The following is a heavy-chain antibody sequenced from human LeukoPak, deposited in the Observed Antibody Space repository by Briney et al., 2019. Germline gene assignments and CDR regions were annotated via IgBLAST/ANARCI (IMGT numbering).Heavy chain of an antibody. CDR1: GFTFDDYA. J-gene: IGHJ4*02. D-gene: IGHD3-10*01. CDR3: AKDLDYYGSGSSTFDY. CDR2: ISWNSGSI. Sequence: GGSLRLSCAASGFTFDDYAMHWVRQAPGKGLEWVSGISWNSGSIGYADSVKGRVTISRDNAKNSLYLQMNSLRAEDTALYYCAKDLDYYGSGSSTFDYWGQGTLVTVSS. V-gene: IGHV3-9*01.